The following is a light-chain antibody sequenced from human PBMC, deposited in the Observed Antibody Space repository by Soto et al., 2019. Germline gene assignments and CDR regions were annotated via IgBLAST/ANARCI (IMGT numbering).Light chain of an antibody. CDR2: EDN. CDR1: SGSIASNY. CDR3: QSYDSSNVV. V-gene: IGLV6-57*02. J-gene: IGLJ2*01. Sequence: NFMLTQPHSVSESPGKTVTISCTGSSGSIASNYVQWYQQRPGSAPTTVIYEDNQRPSGVPDRFSGSIDSSFNSASLTISGLKTEDEADYYCQSYDSSNVVFGGGTKVTVL.